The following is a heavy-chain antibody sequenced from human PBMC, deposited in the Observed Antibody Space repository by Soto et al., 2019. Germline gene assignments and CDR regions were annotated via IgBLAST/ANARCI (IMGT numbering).Heavy chain of an antibody. D-gene: IGHD2-15*01. J-gene: IGHJ4*02. Sequence: SETLSLTCTVSGGSISSYYWSWIRQPPGKGLEWIGYIYYSGSTNYNPSLKSRVTISVDTSKNQFSLKLSSVTAADTAVYYCATGGEGPEGVCSGGSCYEYYFDYWGQGTLVTVSS. V-gene: IGHV4-59*08. CDR2: IYYSGST. CDR1: GGSISSYY. CDR3: ATGGEGPEGVCSGGSCYEYYFDY.